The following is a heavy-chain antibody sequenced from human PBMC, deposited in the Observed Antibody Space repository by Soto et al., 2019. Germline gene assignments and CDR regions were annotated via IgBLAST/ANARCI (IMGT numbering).Heavy chain of an antibody. V-gene: IGHV3-21*01. CDR2: ISSSSSYI. Sequence: GGSLRLSCAASGFTFSSYSMNWVRQAPGKGLEWVSSISSSSSYIYYADSVKGRFTISRDNAKNSLYLQMNSLRVEDTAVYYCARDLPSYRSSVWGQGTTVTVSS. J-gene: IGHJ6*02. CDR3: ARDLPSYRSSV. CDR1: GFTFSSYS. D-gene: IGHD3-10*01.